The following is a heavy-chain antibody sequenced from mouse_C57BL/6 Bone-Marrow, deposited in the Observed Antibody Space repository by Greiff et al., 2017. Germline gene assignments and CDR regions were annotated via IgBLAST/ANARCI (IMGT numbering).Heavy chain of an antibody. Sequence: VQLQQPGAELVKPGASVKMSCKASGYTFTSYWIPWVKQRPGQGLEWIGDIYPGSGSTNYNEKFKSKATLTVDTSSSTAYMQLSSLTSEDSAVYYCARRYYAYYYAMDYWGQGTSVTVSS. J-gene: IGHJ4*01. D-gene: IGHD1-1*01. CDR2: IYPGSGST. CDR1: GYTFTSYW. CDR3: ARRYYAYYYAMDY. V-gene: IGHV1-55*01.